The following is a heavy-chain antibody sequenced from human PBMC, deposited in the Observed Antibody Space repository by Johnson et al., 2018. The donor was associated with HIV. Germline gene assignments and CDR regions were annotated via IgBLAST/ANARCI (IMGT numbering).Heavy chain of an antibody. J-gene: IGHJ3*02. CDR3: ARLSGYEPDNDAFDI. V-gene: IGHV3-9*01. Sequence: VQLVESGGGLVQPGRSLRLSCAASGFTFADYAMHWVRQAPGKGLEWVSGISWNSGSVAYVDSVKGRFTISRDNAKNSLYLQMNSLRAEDTAVYYCARLSGYEPDNDAFDIWGQGTMVTVSS. CDR1: GFTFADYA. D-gene: IGHD5-12*01. CDR2: ISWNSGSV.